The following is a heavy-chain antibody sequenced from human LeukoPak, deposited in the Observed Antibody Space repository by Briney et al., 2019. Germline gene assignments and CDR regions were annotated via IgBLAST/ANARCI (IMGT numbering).Heavy chain of an antibody. V-gene: IGHV3-21*01. CDR2: ISSSSSYI. D-gene: IGHD3-16*01. CDR1: GFTFSSYS. CDR3: AKSTRAVMAMMDV. Sequence: GGSLRLSCAASGFTFSSYSMNWVRQAPGKGLEWVSSISSSSSYIYYADSVKGRFTIYNAKNSLYLQMNSLRAEDTAVYFCAKSTRAVMAMMDVWGKGTTVTVSS. J-gene: IGHJ6*04.